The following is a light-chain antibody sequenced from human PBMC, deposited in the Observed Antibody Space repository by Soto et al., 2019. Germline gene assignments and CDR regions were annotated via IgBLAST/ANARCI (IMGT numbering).Light chain of an antibody. Sequence: EIVLTQSPATLSLSPGERDTLSCRASQSVSSYLAWYQQKPGQAPRLLIYDASNRATGIPARFSGSGSGTDFNLTISSLEPEDFAVYYCQQRSNWPPLTFGGGTKVEIK. CDR2: DAS. CDR3: QQRSNWPPLT. V-gene: IGKV3-11*01. CDR1: QSVSSY. J-gene: IGKJ4*01.